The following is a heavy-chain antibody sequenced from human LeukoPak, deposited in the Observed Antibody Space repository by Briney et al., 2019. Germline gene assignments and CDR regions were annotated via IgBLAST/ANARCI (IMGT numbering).Heavy chain of an antibody. Sequence: PGGSLRLSCAASGFTFSSYAMHWVRQAPGKGLEWVAVISYDGSNKYYADSVKGRFTISRDNSKDTLYLQMNSLRAEDTAVYYCARAGSSWYSIDYWGQGTLVTVSS. D-gene: IGHD6-13*01. V-gene: IGHV3-30-3*01. CDR2: ISYDGSNK. J-gene: IGHJ4*02. CDR1: GFTFSSYA. CDR3: ARAGSSWYSIDY.